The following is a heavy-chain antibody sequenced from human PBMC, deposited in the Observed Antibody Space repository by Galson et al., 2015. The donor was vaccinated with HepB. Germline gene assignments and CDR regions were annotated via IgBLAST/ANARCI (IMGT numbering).Heavy chain of an antibody. CDR1: GFTFGDYA. V-gene: IGHV3-49*03. Sequence: SLRLSCAVSGFTFGDYAVSWFRLAPGKGLEWVSFIRSKAFGGATEYAASVKGRFTISRDDSKSIAYLQMNSLKTEDTAVYYCAREGATTPTPDYWGQGTLVTVSS. D-gene: IGHD5-24*01. CDR3: AREGATTPTPDY. CDR2: IRSKAFGGAT. J-gene: IGHJ4*02.